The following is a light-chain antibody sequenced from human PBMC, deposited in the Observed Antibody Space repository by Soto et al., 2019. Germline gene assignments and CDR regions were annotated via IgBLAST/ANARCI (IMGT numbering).Light chain of an antibody. Sequence: DIQLAHSPSTLSASFGDRXPIISRASQSIASWLAWYQQKPGKAPELLIYDASSLKSGVPSRFSGSGSGTEFTLTISDLQPGDFATYFCQQYNTYVFGQGTKVDI. CDR2: DAS. V-gene: IGKV1-5*02. CDR3: QQYNTYV. J-gene: IGKJ1*01. CDR1: QSIASW.